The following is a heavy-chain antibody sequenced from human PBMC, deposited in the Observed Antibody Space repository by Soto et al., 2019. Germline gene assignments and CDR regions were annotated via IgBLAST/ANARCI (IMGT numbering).Heavy chain of an antibody. Sequence: GASVKVCCKASGDTFTSYGISWVRQAPGQGLEWTGWISAYNGNTNYAQKLQGRVTMTTDTSTSTAYMELRSLRSDDTAVYYCAREVVRVAGTRWFDPWGQGTPVTVSS. CDR2: ISAYNGNT. J-gene: IGHJ5*02. CDR3: AREVVRVAGTRWFDP. D-gene: IGHD6-19*01. CDR1: GDTFTSYG. V-gene: IGHV1-18*01.